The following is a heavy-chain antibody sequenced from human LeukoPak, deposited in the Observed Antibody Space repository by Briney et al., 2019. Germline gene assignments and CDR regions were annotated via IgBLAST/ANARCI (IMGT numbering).Heavy chain of an antibody. Sequence: SETLYLNCTVSGGSISSYYWSWIRQPAGKGLEWIGRIYTSGSTNYNPSLKSRVTMSVDTSKNQFSLKLSSVTAADTAVYYCARSRAVAAPGGDYYYYAMDVWGQGTSVTVSS. D-gene: IGHD6-19*01. V-gene: IGHV4-4*07. J-gene: IGHJ6*02. CDR3: ARSRAVAAPGGDYYYYAMDV. CDR2: IYTSGST. CDR1: GGSISSYY.